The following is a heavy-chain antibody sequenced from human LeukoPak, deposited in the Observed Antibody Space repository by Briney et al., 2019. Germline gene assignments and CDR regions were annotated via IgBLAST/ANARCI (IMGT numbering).Heavy chain of an antibody. V-gene: IGHV4-4*07. CDR3: ARDGPRWGLTPFDY. D-gene: IGHD1-26*01. CDR1: DGSIRSYY. J-gene: IGHJ4*02. Sequence: PSETLSLTCTVSDGSIRSYYWSWIRQPAGKGLEWIGRIYTSGSTNYNPSLESRVTMSLDTSNNQFSLKLSSVTAADTAMYYCARDGPRWGLTPFDYWGQGTLVTVSS. CDR2: IYTSGST.